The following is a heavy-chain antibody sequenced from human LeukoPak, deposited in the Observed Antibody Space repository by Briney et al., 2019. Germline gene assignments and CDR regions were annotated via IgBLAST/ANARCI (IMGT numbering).Heavy chain of an antibody. J-gene: IGHJ4*02. D-gene: IGHD3-3*01. CDR3: ARGDYDFWSGYYPFDY. CDR1: GFTFSSCS. CDR2: ISSSSSYI. Sequence: GGSLRLSCAASGFTFSSCSMNWVRQAPGKGLEWVSSISSSSSYIYYADSVKGRFTISRDNAKNSLYLQMNSLRAEDTAVYYCARGDYDFWSGYYPFDYWGQGTLVTVSS. V-gene: IGHV3-21*01.